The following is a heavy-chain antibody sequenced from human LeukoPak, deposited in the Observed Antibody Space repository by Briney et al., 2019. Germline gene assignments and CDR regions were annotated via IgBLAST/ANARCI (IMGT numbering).Heavy chain of an antibody. CDR2: ISPTSGTI. CDR1: GFTFSTYS. D-gene: IGHD6-19*01. Sequence: GGSLRLSCAGSGFTFSTYSMNWVRLAPGKGLEWVSYISPTSGTIYYTDSVKGRFTISRDNAKNSLYLQMNSLTVEDTAVYYCARGSSSGWYYSHMDVWGKGTTVIVSS. V-gene: IGHV3-48*01. J-gene: IGHJ6*03. CDR3: ARGSSSGWYYSHMDV.